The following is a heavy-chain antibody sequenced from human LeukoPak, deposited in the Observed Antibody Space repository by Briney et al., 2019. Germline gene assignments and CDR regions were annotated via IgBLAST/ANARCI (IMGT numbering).Heavy chain of an antibody. V-gene: IGHV3-23*01. Sequence: PGGSLRLSCAASGFTFSKYAMSWVRQAPGKGLEWVSAISGSGGSTYYADSVKGRFTISRDNSKNTLYLQMNSLRAEDTAVYYCAKCYYDSSGYYFGAFDIWGQGTMVTVSS. CDR3: AKCYYDSSGYYFGAFDI. J-gene: IGHJ3*02. CDR2: ISGSGGST. CDR1: GFTFSKYA. D-gene: IGHD3-22*01.